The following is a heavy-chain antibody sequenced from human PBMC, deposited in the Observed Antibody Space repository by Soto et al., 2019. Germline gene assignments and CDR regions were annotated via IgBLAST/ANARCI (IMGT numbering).Heavy chain of an antibody. J-gene: IGHJ6*02. V-gene: IGHV1-69*01. D-gene: IGHD3-3*01. CDR1: GGTFSSYA. CDR2: IIPIFGTA. CDR3: AKEEEWPPAYGMDV. Sequence: QVQLVQSGAEVKKPGSSVKVSCTASGGTFSSYAISWVRQAPGQGLEWMGGIIPIFGTANYAQKFQGRVTITADESTSTAYMELSSLRSEDTAVYYCAKEEEWPPAYGMDVWGQGTTVTVSS.